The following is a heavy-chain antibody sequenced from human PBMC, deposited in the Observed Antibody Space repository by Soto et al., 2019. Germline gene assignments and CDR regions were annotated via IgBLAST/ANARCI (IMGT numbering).Heavy chain of an antibody. Sequence: ASVKVSCKASGYTFTSYAMHWVRHAPGQRLEWMGWINAGNGNTKYSQKFQGRVTITRDTSASTAYMELSSLRSEDTAVYYCARDQPFSGSYCFDYWGQGTLVTVSS. D-gene: IGHD1-26*01. CDR1: GYTFTSYA. V-gene: IGHV1-3*01. J-gene: IGHJ4*02. CDR2: INAGNGNT. CDR3: ARDQPFSGSYCFDY.